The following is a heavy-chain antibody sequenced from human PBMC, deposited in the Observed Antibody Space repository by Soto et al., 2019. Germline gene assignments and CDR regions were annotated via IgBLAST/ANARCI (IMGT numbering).Heavy chain of an antibody. Sequence: SETLSLTCAVYGGSFSDYYWSWIRQPPGKGLEWIGEINHTEFTNYNPSLKSRLTISVDTSKSQFSLKMSSVTAADTAVYYCARLWSGDYYYYMDVWGKGTTVTVSS. D-gene: IGHD3-3*01. CDR2: INHTEFT. V-gene: IGHV4-34*01. CDR1: GGSFSDYY. J-gene: IGHJ6*03. CDR3: ARLWSGDYYYYMDV.